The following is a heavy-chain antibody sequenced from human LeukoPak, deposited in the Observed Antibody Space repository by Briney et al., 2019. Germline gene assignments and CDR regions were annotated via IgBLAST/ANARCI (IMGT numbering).Heavy chain of an antibody. D-gene: IGHD3-3*01. Sequence: SETLSLTCTVSGGSISSSSYYWAWIRQPPGKGLEWIGSIYYSGSTYYNPSLKSRVTISVDTSKNQFSLKLNSVTAADTAVYYCARVPLRSLNWFDPWGQGTLVTVSS. CDR1: GGSISSSSYY. CDR2: IYYSGST. J-gene: IGHJ5*02. V-gene: IGHV4-39*07. CDR3: ARVPLRSLNWFDP.